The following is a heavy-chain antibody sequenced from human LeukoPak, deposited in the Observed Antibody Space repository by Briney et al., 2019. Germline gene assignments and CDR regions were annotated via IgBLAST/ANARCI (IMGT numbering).Heavy chain of an antibody. CDR2: ISSNGGST. CDR1: GFTFSSYA. J-gene: IGHJ6*02. V-gene: IGHV3-64*01. D-gene: IGHD3-22*01. CDR3: ARCYYDSSGYYPVDYYGMDV. Sequence: GGSLRLSCAASGFTFSSYAMHWVRQAPGKGLEYVSAISSNGGSTYYANSVKGRFTISRDNSKNTLYLQMGSLRAEDMAVYYCARCYYDSSGYYPVDYYGMDVWDQGTTVTVSS.